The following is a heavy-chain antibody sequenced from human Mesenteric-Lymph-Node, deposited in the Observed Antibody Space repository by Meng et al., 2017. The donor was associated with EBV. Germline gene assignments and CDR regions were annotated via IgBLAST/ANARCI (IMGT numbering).Heavy chain of an antibody. Sequence: VRLVGVGGGVVKTGRALGLSCEVSVLSFSVYGLHWVRQAPGKGLEWVGVILSDGRDKYSTDSVKGRFTISRDNSKNMLFLQMNNLTPEDTAVYYCAKRSGATETVDNWGQGTLVTVSS. D-gene: IGHD1-26*01. CDR1: VLSFSVYG. CDR2: ILSDGRDK. V-gene: IGHV3-30*18. CDR3: AKRSGATETVDN. J-gene: IGHJ4*02.